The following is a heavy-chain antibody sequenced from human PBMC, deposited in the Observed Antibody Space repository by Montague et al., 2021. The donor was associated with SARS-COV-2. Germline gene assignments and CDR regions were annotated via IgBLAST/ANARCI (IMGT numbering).Heavy chain of an antibody. CDR3: ARESGSFHDGGYFDY. J-gene: IGHJ4*02. D-gene: IGHD1-26*01. CDR1: GFSFSTYN. Sequence: SLRLSCAGTGFSFSTYNTNWVRQAPGKGLEWVALISNDGSNKHYADSVKGRFTISRDNSKSTLYLQMNSLRTEDTAVYYCARESGSFHDGGYFDYWGQGSLVTVSS. V-gene: IGHV3-30*04. CDR2: ISNDGSNK.